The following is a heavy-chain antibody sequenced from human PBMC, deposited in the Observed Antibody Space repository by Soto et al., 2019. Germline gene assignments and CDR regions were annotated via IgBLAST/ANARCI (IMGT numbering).Heavy chain of an antibody. CDR2: INSDGSST. CDR1: GFTFSSYW. CDR3: ARDGISGDYFDY. Sequence: EVQLVESGGGLVQPGGSLRLSCAASGFTFSSYWMHWVRQAPGKGLVWVSRINSDGSSTSYTDSVKGRFTISRDNAKNTLYLQMNSLRAEDTAVYYCARDGISGDYFDYWGQGTLVTVSS. D-gene: IGHD1-1*01. J-gene: IGHJ4*02. V-gene: IGHV3-74*01.